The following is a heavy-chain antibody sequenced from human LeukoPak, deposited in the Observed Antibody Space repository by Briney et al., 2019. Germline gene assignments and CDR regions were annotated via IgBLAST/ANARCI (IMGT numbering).Heavy chain of an antibody. Sequence: GGSLRLSCAASGFTVSGNYMSWVRQAPGKVLEWVSVIYSGGSTYYADSVRGRFTISRDNSKNTLYLQMNSLRAEDTAVYYCARDIKYDSSGYGYGYWGQGTLVTVSS. J-gene: IGHJ4*02. D-gene: IGHD3-22*01. CDR2: IYSGGST. CDR1: GFTVSGNY. V-gene: IGHV3-66*01. CDR3: ARDIKYDSSGYGYGY.